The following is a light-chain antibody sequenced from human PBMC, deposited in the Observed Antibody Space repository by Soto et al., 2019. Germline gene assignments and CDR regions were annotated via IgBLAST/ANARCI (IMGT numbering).Light chain of an antibody. V-gene: IGKV3-11*01. CDR1: QSVSVH. CDR2: DAS. Sequence: EIVLTQSPGTLSLSPGERATLSCRASQSVSVHLAWYQQKPGQAPRLLIYDASNRATGIPARFSGSGSGTDFTLTISSLEPEDVAVYHCVQRTTWPWTCGEGNKVEIK. CDR3: VQRTTWPWT. J-gene: IGKJ1*01.